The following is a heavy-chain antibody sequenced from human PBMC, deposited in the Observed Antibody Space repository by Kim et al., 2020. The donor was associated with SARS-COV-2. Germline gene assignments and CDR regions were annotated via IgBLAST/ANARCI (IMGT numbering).Heavy chain of an antibody. CDR3: SRHRVVSGWFDP. D-gene: IGHD2-15*01. V-gene: IGHV4-59*08. CDR1: GDSLTNYF. Sequence: SETLSLTCTVSGDSLTNYFWSWIRQPPGKGLEWIGYIHYTRGTNYNPTLKSRLIISVEAFTKQSSLKLRSVTAADTALYYCSRHRVVSGWFDPWGQGTL. CDR2: IHYTRGT. J-gene: IGHJ5*02.